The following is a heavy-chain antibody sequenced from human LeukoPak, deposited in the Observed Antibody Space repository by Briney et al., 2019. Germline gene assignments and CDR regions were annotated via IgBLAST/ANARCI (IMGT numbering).Heavy chain of an antibody. CDR2: ISSSSTTI. J-gene: IGHJ4*02. V-gene: IGHV3-48*03. CDR3: ARDLSGITGYTYGRGIDY. Sequence: PGGSLRLSCAASGFTFISYEMNWVRQAPGKGLEWVSYISSSSTTIYYADSVKGRFTISRDNAKTSLYLQMNSLRAEDTAVYYCARDLSGITGYTYGRGIDYWGQGTLVTVSS. D-gene: IGHD5-18*01. CDR1: GFTFISYE.